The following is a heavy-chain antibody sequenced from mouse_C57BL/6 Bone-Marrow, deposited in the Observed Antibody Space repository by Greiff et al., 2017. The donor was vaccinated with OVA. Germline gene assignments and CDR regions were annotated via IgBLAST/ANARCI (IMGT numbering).Heavy chain of an antibody. J-gene: IGHJ3*01. CDR1: GFTFSSYA. D-gene: IGHD1-1*01. CDR2: ISDGGSYT. CDR3: ARGWLPSRMRSGFGY. Sequence: EVHLVESGGGLVKPGGSLKLSCAASGFTFSSYAMSWVRQTPEKRLEWVATISDGGSYTYYPDNVKGRFTISSDNAKNNLYLQMSHLKSEDTALYYGARGWLPSRMRSGFGYWGQGTLITVSA. V-gene: IGHV5-4*01.